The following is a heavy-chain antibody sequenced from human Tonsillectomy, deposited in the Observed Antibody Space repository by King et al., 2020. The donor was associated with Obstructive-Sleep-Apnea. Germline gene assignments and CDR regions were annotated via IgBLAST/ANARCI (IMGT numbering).Heavy chain of an antibody. D-gene: IGHD6-13*01. V-gene: IGHV1-18*01. Sequence: QLVQSGAEVKKPGASVKVSCKASGYIFISYGITWVRQAPGQGLEWMGWISAYNGHTKYAQKLQGRVTMTTDTSTSTAYMELRSLRSDDTAEYYCARDRTLLAAAGLDYWGQGTLVTVSS. J-gene: IGHJ4*02. CDR1: GYIFISYG. CDR2: ISAYNGHT. CDR3: ARDRTLLAAAGLDY.